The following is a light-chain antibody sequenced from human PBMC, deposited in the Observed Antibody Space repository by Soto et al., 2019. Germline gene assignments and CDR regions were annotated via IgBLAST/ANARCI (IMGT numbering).Light chain of an antibody. Sequence: DIQMTQSPSTLSASVGDKVTISCRASQSIHTWLAWYQQKPGKAPNLLLYTASDLQSGVTSRFSGSGSGTEFTLTITSLQPDDFATYYCQHGAFGQGTRV. CDR3: QHGA. CDR2: TAS. J-gene: IGKJ1*01. V-gene: IGKV1-5*03. CDR1: QSIHTW.